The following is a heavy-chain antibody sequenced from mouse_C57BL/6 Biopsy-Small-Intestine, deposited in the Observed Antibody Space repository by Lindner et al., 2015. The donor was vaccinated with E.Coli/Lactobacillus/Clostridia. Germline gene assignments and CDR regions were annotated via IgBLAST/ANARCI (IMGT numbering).Heavy chain of an antibody. J-gene: IGHJ2*01. CDR3: ARSDYGSRFDY. V-gene: IGHV1-80*01. Sequence: QLQESGAELVKPGASVKISCKASGYAFSSYWMNWVKQRPGKGLEWIGQIYPGDGDTNYNGKFKGKATLTADKSSSTAYMQLSSLTSEDSAVYFCARSDYGSRFDYWGQGTTLTVSS. D-gene: IGHD1-1*01. CDR2: IYPGDGDT. CDR1: GYAFSSYW.